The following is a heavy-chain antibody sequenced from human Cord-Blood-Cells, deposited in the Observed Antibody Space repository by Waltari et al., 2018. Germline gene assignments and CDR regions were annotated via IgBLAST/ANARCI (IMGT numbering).Heavy chain of an antibody. CDR1: GFTFSSYA. CDR3: ARGDGGFDY. J-gene: IGHJ4*02. D-gene: IGHD3-16*01. CDR2: IXXXXXXX. Sequence: EVQLVESGGGLVQPGGSLRLSCAAPGFTFSSYAMHWVRQVPGKGLEYVSAIXXXXXXXXXXXXXXXXXXXXXDXSKNTLYLQMGSLRAEDMAVYYCARGDGGFDYWGQGTLVTVSS. V-gene: IGHV3-64*01.